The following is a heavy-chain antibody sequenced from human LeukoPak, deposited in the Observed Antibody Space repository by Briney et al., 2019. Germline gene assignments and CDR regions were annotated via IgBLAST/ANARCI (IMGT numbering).Heavy chain of an antibody. D-gene: IGHD3-22*01. V-gene: IGHV3-23*01. CDR3: AKDWYDSSGYYPPFDY. CDR2: ISGSGGST. CDR1: GFTFSSYA. Sequence: GGSLRLSCAASGFTFSSYAMSWVRQAPGKGLEWVSAISGSGGSTYYADSVKGRFTISRDNSKNTLYLQMNSLRAGDTAVYYCAKDWYDSSGYYPPFDYWGQGTLVTVSS. J-gene: IGHJ4*02.